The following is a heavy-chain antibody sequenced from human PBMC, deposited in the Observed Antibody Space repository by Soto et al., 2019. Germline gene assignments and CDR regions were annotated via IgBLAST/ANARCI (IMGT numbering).Heavy chain of an antibody. J-gene: IGHJ4*02. CDR1: GFTSSSFA. CDR3: AKGIAVTTGDMAY. CDR2: LTGSGDST. Sequence: EVQLLESGGGLVQPGGSLRLSCAASGFTSSSFAMTWVRQAPGKGLEWVSSLTGSGDSTYYADSVKGRFTISRDNSKNTLYLQMNSLRADDTALYYCAKGIAVTTGDMAYWGQGTLVTVSS. V-gene: IGHV3-23*01. D-gene: IGHD7-27*01.